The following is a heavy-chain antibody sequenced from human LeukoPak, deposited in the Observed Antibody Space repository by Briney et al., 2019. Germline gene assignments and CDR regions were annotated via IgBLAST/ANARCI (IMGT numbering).Heavy chain of an antibody. CDR2: IIPIFGTA. V-gene: IGHV1-69*13. J-gene: IGHJ4*02. CDR1: GGTFSSYA. Sequence: GASVKVSCKASGGTFSSYAISWVRQAPGQGLEWMGGIIPIFGTANYAQKFQGRVTITADESTSTAYMELSSLRSEDTAVYYCAGDDYGDYREHYWGQGTLVTVSS. D-gene: IGHD4-17*01. CDR3: AGDDYGDYREHY.